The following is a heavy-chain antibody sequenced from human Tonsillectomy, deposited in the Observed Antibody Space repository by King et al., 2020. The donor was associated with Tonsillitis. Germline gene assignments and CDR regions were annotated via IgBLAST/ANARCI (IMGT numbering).Heavy chain of an antibody. Sequence: VQLLESGGGLVQPGGSLRLSCATSGFTFSSTAMSWVRQAPGKGLEWVSSFSGSGSTYYADSVQGRFTISRDTSQNTLFLQMNSLRAEDTAVYYCAKLTASWGQGTLVTVSS. CDR2: FSGSGST. J-gene: IGHJ5*02. D-gene: IGHD4/OR15-4a*01. V-gene: IGHV3-23*01. CDR3: AKLTAS. CDR1: GFTFSSTA.